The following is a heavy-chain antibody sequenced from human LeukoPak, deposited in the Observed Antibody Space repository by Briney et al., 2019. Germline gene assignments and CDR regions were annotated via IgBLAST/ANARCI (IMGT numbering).Heavy chain of an antibody. V-gene: IGHV3-23*01. D-gene: IGHD2-2*01. J-gene: IGHJ4*02. CDR1: GFTFGTYC. CDR2: ISGSGGST. Sequence: PGGSLRLSCAASGFTFGTYCMNWVRQAPGKGLEWVSAISGSGGSTYYADSVKGRFTISRDNSKNTLYLQMNSLRAEDTAVYYCAKDHAVVVPAAFEWGQGTLVTVSS. CDR3: AKDHAVVVPAAFE.